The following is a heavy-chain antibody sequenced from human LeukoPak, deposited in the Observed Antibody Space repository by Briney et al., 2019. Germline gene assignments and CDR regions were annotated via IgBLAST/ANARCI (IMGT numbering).Heavy chain of an antibody. Sequence: PGGSLRLSCAASGFTFSSYAMHWVRQAPGKGLEWVAVISYDGSNKYYADSMKGRFTISRDNSKNTLYLQMKSLRAEDTAVYYCAHYSSSDVDYWGQGTLVTVSS. CDR3: AHYSSSDVDY. V-gene: IGHV3-30-3*01. D-gene: IGHD4-11*01. CDR1: GFTFSSYA. CDR2: ISYDGSNK. J-gene: IGHJ4*02.